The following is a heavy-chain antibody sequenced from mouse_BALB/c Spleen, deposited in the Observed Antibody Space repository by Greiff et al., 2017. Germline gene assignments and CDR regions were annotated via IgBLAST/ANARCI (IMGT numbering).Heavy chain of an antibody. J-gene: IGHJ4*01. V-gene: IGHV3-6*02. CDR3: ARGYDYDDAMDY. D-gene: IGHD2-4*01. CDR1: GYSITSGYY. Sequence: EVQLQQSGPGLVKPSQSLSLTCTVTGYSITSGYYWNWIRQFPGNKLEWMGYISYDGSNNYNPSLKNRISIPRDTSKNQFFLKLNSVTTEDTATYYCARGYDYDDAMDYWGQGTSVTVSS. CDR2: ISYDGSN.